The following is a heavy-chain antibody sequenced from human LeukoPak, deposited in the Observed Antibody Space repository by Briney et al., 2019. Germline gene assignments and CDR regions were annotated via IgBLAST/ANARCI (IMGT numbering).Heavy chain of an antibody. J-gene: IGHJ4*02. CDR1: GFSLSTTGVG. Sequence: SGPTLVNPTQTLTLTCTFSGFSLSTTGVGVGWIRQPPGKALEWLALVFWDDDKRYSPSLKSRLTIIKDTPKNQVLLIMTNMDSVDTATYYCAYQWPDSSSEARGPRYFHYWGQGTLVTVSS. D-gene: IGHD6-6*01. CDR3: AYQWPDSSSEARGPRYFHY. V-gene: IGHV2-5*02. CDR2: VFWDDDK.